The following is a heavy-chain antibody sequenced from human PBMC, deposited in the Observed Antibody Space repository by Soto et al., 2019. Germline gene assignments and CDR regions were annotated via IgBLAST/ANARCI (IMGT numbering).Heavy chain of an antibody. J-gene: IGHJ3*01. CDR1: GFTFSNVW. CDR2: IKSKADGGTT. Sequence: DVQLVESGGGLVKPGGSLRLSCAASGFTFSNVWMSWVRQAPGKGLEWVGRIKSKADGGTTDYAATVKGRFTISRDDSERKVYLQMNSLKNEDTAVYYFTTRRWAAAGAFDLWGQGTMVNGSS. D-gene: IGHD2-15*01. CDR3: TTRRWAAAGAFDL. V-gene: IGHV3-15*01.